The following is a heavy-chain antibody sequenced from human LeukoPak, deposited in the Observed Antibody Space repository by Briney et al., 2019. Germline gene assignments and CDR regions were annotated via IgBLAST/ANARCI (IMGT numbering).Heavy chain of an antibody. V-gene: IGHV3-48*03. CDR3: ARLGYGSGSFRDY. CDR1: GFTFSSYE. CDR2: ISSSGSTI. D-gene: IGHD3-10*01. Sequence: GGSLRLSCAASGFTFSSYEMNWVRQAPGKGLEWVSYISSSGSTIYYADSVKGRFTISRDNAKNSLYLQMNSLRAEDTAVYYCARLGYGSGSFRDYWGQGTLATVSS. J-gene: IGHJ4*02.